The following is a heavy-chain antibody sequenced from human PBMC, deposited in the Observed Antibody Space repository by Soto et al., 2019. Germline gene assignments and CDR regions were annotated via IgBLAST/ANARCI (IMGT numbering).Heavy chain of an antibody. V-gene: IGHV3-11*01. D-gene: IGHD3-16*01. Sequence: PGVSLRLSCAASGFTFSDYYMSWIRQDPGKGLEWVSYISSSGASIYYADSGKGPITISGDNAENSLSLQMTRLRAEGTAVHHCGRGGGSGAGDIAAAWGQGTLVTVSS. CDR2: ISSSGASI. CDR1: GFTFSDYY. CDR3: GRGGGSGAGDIAAA. J-gene: IGHJ5*02.